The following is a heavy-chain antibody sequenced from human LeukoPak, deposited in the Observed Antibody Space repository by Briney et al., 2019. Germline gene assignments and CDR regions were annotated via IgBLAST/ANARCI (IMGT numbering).Heavy chain of an antibody. CDR2: IKQDGSEQ. D-gene: IGHD3-10*01. Sequence: GGSLRLSCAASGFTFTTYWMGWVRQAPGKGLEGVANIKQDGSEQYYVDSVKGRFTISRDNAKNSLSLQMNSLRAEDTAVYYCARPLMYYYGSETYFWFDPWGQGTLVTVSS. CDR1: GFTFTTYW. V-gene: IGHV3-7*01. CDR3: ARPLMYYYGSETYFWFDP. J-gene: IGHJ5*02.